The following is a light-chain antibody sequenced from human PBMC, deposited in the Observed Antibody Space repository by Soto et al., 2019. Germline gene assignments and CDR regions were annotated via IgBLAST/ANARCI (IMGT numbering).Light chain of an antibody. V-gene: IGLV2-8*01. J-gene: IGLJ1*01. CDR3: SSYAGSNNYV. Sequence: SVLTQPPSASGSPGQSVTISCTGTSSDVGGYNYVSWYQQHPGKAPKLMIYEVSKRPSGVPDRFSGSKSGNTASLTASGLQAEDEADYYCSSYAGSNNYVFGTGTKVTVL. CDR2: EVS. CDR1: SSDVGGYNY.